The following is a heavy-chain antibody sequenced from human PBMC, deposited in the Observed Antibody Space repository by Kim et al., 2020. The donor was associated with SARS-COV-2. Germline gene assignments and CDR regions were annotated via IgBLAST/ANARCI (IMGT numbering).Heavy chain of an antibody. J-gene: IGHJ4*02. Sequence: GGSLRLSRTASGFTFDDYPLTWFRQAPGKGLEWVGFIRSKTYGGTAEYAAAVKGRFTISRDDSKDTAYLQMSSLKTEDSAIYYCSRPASNSIRTFYFDYWGQGALVTVSS. D-gene: IGHD2-21*01. CDR3: SRPASNSIRTFYFDY. V-gene: IGHV3-49*03. CDR2: IRSKTYGGTA. CDR1: GFTFDDYP.